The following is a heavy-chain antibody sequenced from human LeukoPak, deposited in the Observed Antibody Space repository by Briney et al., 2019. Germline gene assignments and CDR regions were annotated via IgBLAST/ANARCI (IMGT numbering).Heavy chain of an antibody. D-gene: IGHD1-26*01. CDR2: IWYDGSNK. V-gene: IGHV3-33*01. CDR3: ARAAEYSGSYQGIDY. Sequence: QPGRSLRLSCAASGFTFSSYGMHWVRQAPGKGLEWVAVIWYDGSNKYYADSVKGRFTISRDNSKNTLYLQMHSLRAEDTAVYYCARAAEYSGSYQGIDYWGQGTLVTVSS. CDR1: GFTFSSYG. J-gene: IGHJ4*02.